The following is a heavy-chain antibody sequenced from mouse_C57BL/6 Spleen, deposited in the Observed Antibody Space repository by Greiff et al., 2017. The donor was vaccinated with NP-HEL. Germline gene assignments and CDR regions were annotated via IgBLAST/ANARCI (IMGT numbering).Heavy chain of an antibody. J-gene: IGHJ1*03. Sequence: QVQLQQPGTELVKPGASVKLSCKASGYTFTSYWMHWVKQRPGQGLEWIGNINPSNGGTNYNEKIKSKATLTVDKSSSTAYMQLSSLTSEDSAVYYCAREGFYGHWYFDVWGTGTTVTVSS. V-gene: IGHV1-53*01. CDR2: INPSNGGT. CDR1: GYTFTSYW. D-gene: IGHD1-1*01. CDR3: AREGFYGHWYFDV.